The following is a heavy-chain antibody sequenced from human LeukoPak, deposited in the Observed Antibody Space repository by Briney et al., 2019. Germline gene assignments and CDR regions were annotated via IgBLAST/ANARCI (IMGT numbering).Heavy chain of an antibody. V-gene: IGHV3-30-3*01. Sequence: GRSLRLSCAASGFTFSSYAMHWVRQAPGKGLEWVAVISYDGSNKYYADSVKGRFTISRDNSKNTLSLQMNSLRAEDTAVYYCAKDQYYYGSGGNDGFDMWGQGAKVTVAS. CDR1: GFTFSSYA. CDR2: ISYDGSNK. CDR3: AKDQYYYGSGGNDGFDM. J-gene: IGHJ3*02. D-gene: IGHD3-10*01.